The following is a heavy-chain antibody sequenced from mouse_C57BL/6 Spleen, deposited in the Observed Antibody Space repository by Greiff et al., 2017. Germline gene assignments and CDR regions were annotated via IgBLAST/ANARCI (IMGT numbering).Heavy chain of an antibody. D-gene: IGHD1-1*01. V-gene: IGHV1-54*01. J-gene: IGHJ1*03. CDR3: ARGSKGYFDV. CDR2: INPGSGGT. CDR1: GYAFTNYL. Sequence: VQLQQSGAEPVRPGTSVKVFCKASGYAFTNYLIEWVKQRPGQGLEWIGVINPGSGGTNDNEKFKGKATLTADKSSSTAYMQLSSPTSEDSAVYFCARGSKGYFDVWGTGTTVTVSS.